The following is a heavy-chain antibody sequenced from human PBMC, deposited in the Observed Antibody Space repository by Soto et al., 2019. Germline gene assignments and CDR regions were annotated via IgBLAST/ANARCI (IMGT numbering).Heavy chain of an antibody. V-gene: IGHV1-69*13. J-gene: IGHJ4*02. D-gene: IGHD4-17*01. CDR1: GGTFSIYA. CDR3: ARAVNYGGNPPWDY. Sequence: SVTVSCKASGGTFSIYAISCVLQCPVQGLEWMGGIIPIFGTANYAQKFQGRVTITADESTSTAYMELSSLRSEDTAVYYCARAVNYGGNPPWDYWGQGTLVTVSS. CDR2: IIPIFGTA.